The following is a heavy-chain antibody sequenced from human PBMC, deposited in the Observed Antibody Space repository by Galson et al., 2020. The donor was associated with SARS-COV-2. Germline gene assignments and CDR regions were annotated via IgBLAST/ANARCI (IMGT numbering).Heavy chain of an antibody. CDR3: ARTYSGSYYSYFDY. CDR2: ISYDGSKE. V-gene: IGHV3-30*01. CDR1: GFTFSGYA. J-gene: IGHJ4*02. Sequence: GESLKISCAASGFTFSGYAMHWVRQAPGKGLEWEAVISYDGSKEYYADSVKGRFTISRDNSKNTLYLQMNSLRGEDTAVYYCARTYSGSYYSYFDYWGQGTLVTVSS. D-gene: IGHD1-26*01.